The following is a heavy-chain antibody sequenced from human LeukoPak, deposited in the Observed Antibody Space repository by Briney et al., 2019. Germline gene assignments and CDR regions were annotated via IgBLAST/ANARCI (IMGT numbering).Heavy chain of an antibody. D-gene: IGHD4-23*01. V-gene: IGHV4-30-4*01. J-gene: IGHJ6*02. CDR1: GGSISSGDFY. Sequence: SETLSLTCTVSGGSISSGDFYWSWLRQPPEKGLEYIGYIYYSGITFYNPSLRSRITISIDTSKNQFSLKLSSVTAADTAVYYCARDRSTVDYYGLDVWGQGTTVIVSS. CDR2: IYYSGIT. CDR3: ARDRSTVDYYGLDV.